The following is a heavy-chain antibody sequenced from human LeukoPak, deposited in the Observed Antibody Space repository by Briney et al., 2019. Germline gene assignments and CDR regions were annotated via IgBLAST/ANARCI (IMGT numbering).Heavy chain of an antibody. D-gene: IGHD6-13*01. CDR3: ARGFYSDRRVDP. CDR1: GGSISSGSYY. CDR2: IYTSGST. Sequence: PSETLSLTCTVSGGSISSGSYYWNWIRQPAGKGLEWIGRIYTSGSTNYNPSLRSRVTISVDTSKNQFSLKLSSVTAADTAVYYCARGFYSDRRVDPWGQGTLVTVSS. J-gene: IGHJ5*02. V-gene: IGHV4-61*02.